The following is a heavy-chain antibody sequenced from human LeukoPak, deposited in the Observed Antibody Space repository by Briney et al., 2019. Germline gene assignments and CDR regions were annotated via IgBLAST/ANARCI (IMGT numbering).Heavy chain of an antibody. CDR3: ARGGFLGPDY. V-gene: IGHV3-23*01. D-gene: IGHD3-16*01. Sequence: GGSLRLSCAASGFTFSSYAMTWVRQAPGKGLGWVSTISDSGGNTYYADSVAGRFTISRGNSRDTLYLQMNSLRADDTAVYFCARGGFLGPDYLGQGTLVTVSS. CDR2: ISDSGGNT. CDR1: GFTFSSYA. J-gene: IGHJ4*02.